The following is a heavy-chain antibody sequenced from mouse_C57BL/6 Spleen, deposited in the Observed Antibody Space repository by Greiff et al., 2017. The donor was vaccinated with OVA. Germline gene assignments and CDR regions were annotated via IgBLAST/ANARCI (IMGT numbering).Heavy chain of an antibody. D-gene: IGHD6-1*01. J-gene: IGHJ4*01. V-gene: IGHV14-4*01. Sequence: EVKLQESGAELVRPGASVKLSCTASGFNIKDDYMHWVKQRPEQGLEWIGWIDPENGDTEYASKFQGKATITADTSSNTAYLQLSSLTSEDTAVYYCTTMKASWKGAMDYWGQGTSVTVSS. CDR1: GFNIKDDY. CDR2: IDPENGDT. CDR3: TTMKASWKGAMDY.